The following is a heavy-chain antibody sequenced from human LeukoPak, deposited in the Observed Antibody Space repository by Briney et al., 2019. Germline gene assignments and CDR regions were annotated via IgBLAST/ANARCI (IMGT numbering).Heavy chain of an antibody. D-gene: IGHD1-26*01. V-gene: IGHV3-21*05. CDR1: GFTFNIFI. CDR2: ISSSSSYI. J-gene: IGHJ4*02. CDR3: ARDWEDYFDY. Sequence: GGSLRLSCAASGFTFNIFIMNWVRQAPGKGLEWVSYISSSSSYIYYADSVKGRFTISRDNAKNSLYLQMNSLRAEDTAVYYCARDWEDYFDYWGQGTLVTVSS.